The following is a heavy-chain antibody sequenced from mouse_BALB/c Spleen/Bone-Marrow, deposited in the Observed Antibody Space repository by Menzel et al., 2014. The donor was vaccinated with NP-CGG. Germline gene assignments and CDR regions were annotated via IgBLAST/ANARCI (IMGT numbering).Heavy chain of an antibody. D-gene: IGHD4-1*01. V-gene: IGHV1-87*01. Sequence: VQLQQSGAELARPGASVKLSCKASGYTFTSYWMQWVKQRPGQGLEWIGAIYPGDGDTRYTQKFKGKATLTADKSSSTAYMQLSSLASEDSAVYNCAREGWDEDYAMDYWGQGTSVTVSS. CDR1: GYTFTSYW. J-gene: IGHJ4*01. CDR3: AREGWDEDYAMDY. CDR2: IYPGDGDT.